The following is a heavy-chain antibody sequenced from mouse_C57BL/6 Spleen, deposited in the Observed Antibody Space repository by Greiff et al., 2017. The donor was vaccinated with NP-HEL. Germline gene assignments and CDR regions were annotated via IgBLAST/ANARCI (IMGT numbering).Heavy chain of an antibody. J-gene: IGHJ1*03. CDR2: IDPSDSYT. CDR3: ARGGGLSYWYFEV. CDR1: GYTFTSYW. V-gene: IGHV1-50*01. Sequence: VQLQQSGAELVKPGASVKLSCKASGYTFTSYWMQWVKQRPGQGLEWIGEIDPSDSYTNYNQKFKGKATLTVDTSSSTAYMQLSSLTSEDSAVYYCARGGGLSYWYFEVWGTGTTVTVSS.